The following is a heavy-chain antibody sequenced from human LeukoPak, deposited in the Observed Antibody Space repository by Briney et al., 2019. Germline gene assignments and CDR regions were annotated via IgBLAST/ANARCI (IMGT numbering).Heavy chain of an antibody. CDR1: GFTFSDYY. CDR2: ISSSSSYT. D-gene: IGHD3-9*01. Sequence: PGGSLRLSCAASGFTFSDYYMSWIRQAPGKGLEWVSCISSSSSYTDYADSVKGRFTISRDNAKNSLYLQMNSLRAEDTAVYYCARASRYFDWLWSHFDYWGQGTLVTVSS. J-gene: IGHJ4*02. V-gene: IGHV3-11*06. CDR3: ARASRYFDWLWSHFDY.